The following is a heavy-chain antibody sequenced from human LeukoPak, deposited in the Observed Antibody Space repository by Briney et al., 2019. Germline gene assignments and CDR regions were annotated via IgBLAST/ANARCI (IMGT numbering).Heavy chain of an antibody. Sequence: GGSLRLSCAASGFTFSSYSMNWVRQAPGKGLEWVSYIDGSTSTTYYADSVKGRFTISRDNAKSSLFLQMNSLRAEDTAVYYCTRAPPGRDGYSEYWGQGTVVTVST. J-gene: IGHJ4*02. CDR1: GFTFSSYS. CDR2: IDGSTSTT. D-gene: IGHD5-24*01. V-gene: IGHV3-48*04. CDR3: TRAPPGRDGYSEY.